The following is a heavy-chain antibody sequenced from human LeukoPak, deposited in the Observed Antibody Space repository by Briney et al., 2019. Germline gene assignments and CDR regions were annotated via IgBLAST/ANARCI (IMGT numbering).Heavy chain of an antibody. CDR3: ARRGRPGYSSGWYWFDP. Sequence: IPSETLSLTCTVSGGSISSYYWSWIRQPPGKGLEWIGYIYYSGSTNYNPSLKSRVTISVDTSKNQFSLKLSSVTAADTAVYYRARRGRPGYSSGWYWFDPWGQGTLVTVSS. CDR1: GGSISSYY. CDR2: IYYSGST. D-gene: IGHD6-19*01. V-gene: IGHV4-59*01. J-gene: IGHJ5*02.